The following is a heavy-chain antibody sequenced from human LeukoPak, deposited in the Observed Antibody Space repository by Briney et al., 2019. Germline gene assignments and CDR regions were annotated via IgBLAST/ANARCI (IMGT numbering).Heavy chain of an antibody. Sequence: GGSLRLSCAASGFTFDDYGMSWVRQAPGKGLEWVSGINWNGGSTGYADSVKGRFTISRDNAKNSLYLQMNSLRAEDTAVYYCAKDRSYYDSSGYIYYFDYWGQGTLVTVSS. V-gene: IGHV3-20*04. CDR2: INWNGGST. CDR3: AKDRSYYDSSGYIYYFDY. D-gene: IGHD3-22*01. CDR1: GFTFDDYG. J-gene: IGHJ4*02.